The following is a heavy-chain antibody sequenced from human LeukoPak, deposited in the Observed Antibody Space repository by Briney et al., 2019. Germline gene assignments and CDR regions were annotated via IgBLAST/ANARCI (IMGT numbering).Heavy chain of an antibody. J-gene: IGHJ4*02. D-gene: IGHD1-1*01. Sequence: PSETLSLTCTVSGGSISSGGYYWSWIRQHPGKGLEWIGYIDYSGSTYYNPSLKSRFTISIDTSKNQFSLKLSSVTAADTAVYYCARGLERRKDYFDYWGQGTLVTVSS. CDR3: ARGLERRKDYFDY. CDR1: GGSISSGGYY. CDR2: IDYSGST. V-gene: IGHV4-31*03.